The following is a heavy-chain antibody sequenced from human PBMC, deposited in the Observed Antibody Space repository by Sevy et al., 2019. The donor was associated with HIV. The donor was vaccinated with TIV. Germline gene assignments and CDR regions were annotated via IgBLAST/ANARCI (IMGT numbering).Heavy chain of an antibody. J-gene: IGHJ4*02. D-gene: IGHD1-1*01. CDR2: MKSKTDGGTT. Sequence: GGSLRLSCAASGFTFSNAWMSWGRQAPGKGLEWVGRMKSKTDGGTTDYAAPVKGRFTISRDESKNTLYLQMNSLKTADTAVYYCTRRYNWNGYFDYWGQGTLVTVSS. V-gene: IGHV3-15*01. CDR3: TRRYNWNGYFDY. CDR1: GFTFSNAW.